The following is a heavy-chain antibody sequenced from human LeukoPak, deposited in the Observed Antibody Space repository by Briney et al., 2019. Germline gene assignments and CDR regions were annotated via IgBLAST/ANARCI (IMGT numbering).Heavy chain of an antibody. CDR1: GGTFSSYA. V-gene: IGHV1-69*13. J-gene: IGHJ4*02. Sequence: SVKVSCKASGGTFSSYAISWVRQAPGQGLEWMGGIIPIFGTANYAQKFQGRVTITADESTSTAYMELSSLRSEDTAVYYCARVEDATYYYDSSGPNFDYWGQGTLVTVSS. D-gene: IGHD3-22*01. CDR2: IIPIFGTA. CDR3: ARVEDATYYYDSSGPNFDY.